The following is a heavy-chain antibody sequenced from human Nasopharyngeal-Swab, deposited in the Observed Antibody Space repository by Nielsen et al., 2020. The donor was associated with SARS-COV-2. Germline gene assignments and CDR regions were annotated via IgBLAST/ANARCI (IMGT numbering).Heavy chain of an antibody. CDR3: ARYLELGTLFDP. Sequence: ASVKVSCKASGYTLTGYYMHWVRQAPGQGLEWMGWINPNSGGTNYAQKFQGWVTMTRDTSISTAYMELSRLRSDDTAVYYCARYLELGTLFDPWGQGTLVTVSS. CDR1: GYTLTGYY. CDR2: INPNSGGT. D-gene: IGHD7-27*01. J-gene: IGHJ5*02. V-gene: IGHV1-2*04.